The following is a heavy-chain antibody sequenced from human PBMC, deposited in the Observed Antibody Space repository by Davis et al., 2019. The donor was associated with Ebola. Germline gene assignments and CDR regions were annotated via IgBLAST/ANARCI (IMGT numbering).Heavy chain of an antibody. CDR3: ARDRGRGDYDFWRRGDHGMDV. D-gene: IGHD3-3*01. CDR2: IWYDGSNK. V-gene: IGHV3-33*01. J-gene: IGHJ6*02. CDR1: GFTFSSYG. Sequence: GESLKISCAASGFTFSSYGMHWVRQAPGKGLEWVAVIWYDGSNKYYADSVKGRFTISRDNAKNSLYLQMNSLRAEDTAVYYCARDRGRGDYDFWRRGDHGMDVWGQGTTVTVSS.